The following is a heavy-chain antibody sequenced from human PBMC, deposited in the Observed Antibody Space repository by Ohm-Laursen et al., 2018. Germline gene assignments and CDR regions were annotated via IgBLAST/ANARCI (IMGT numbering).Heavy chain of an antibody. V-gene: IGHV3-23*01. CDR3: ARCKQPRDYYGMDV. J-gene: IGHJ6*02. D-gene: IGHD6-13*01. Sequence: SLRLSCSASGFTFSTYGMSWVRQAPGKGLEWVSGININGAMTHYADSVKGRFTMSRDNSKNSLYLQMNSLRAEDTAVYYCARCKQPRDYYGMDVWGQGTTVTVSS. CDR2: ININGAMT. CDR1: GFTFSTYG.